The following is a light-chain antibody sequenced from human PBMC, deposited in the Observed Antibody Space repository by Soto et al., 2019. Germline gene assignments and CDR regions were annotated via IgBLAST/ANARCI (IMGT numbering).Light chain of an antibody. CDR3: QQFSGSLT. J-gene: IGKJ3*01. Sequence: EIVVTQSPATLSLSPGERATLSCRASQSVSSYLAWYQQKPGQAPRLLIYDASNRATGIPARFSGSGSGTDFTLTISRLEPEDFAVYYCQQFSGSLTFGPGTKVDIK. CDR1: QSVSSY. V-gene: IGKV3-11*01. CDR2: DAS.